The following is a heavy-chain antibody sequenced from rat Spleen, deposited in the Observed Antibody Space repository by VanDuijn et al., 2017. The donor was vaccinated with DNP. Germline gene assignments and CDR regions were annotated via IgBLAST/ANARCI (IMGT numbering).Heavy chain of an antibody. Sequence: EVQLVESGGGLVQPGRSLKLSCAASGFTFSDYYMAWVRQAPKKGLEWVASISYEGSSTYYGDSVKGRFTISRDNAKSTLYLQMNSLRSEDTATYYCARRDTTDPYYYVMDAWGQGASVTVSS. J-gene: IGHJ4*01. D-gene: IGHD1-6*01. CDR1: GFTFSDYY. CDR3: ARRDTTDPYYYVMDA. V-gene: IGHV5-22*01. CDR2: ISYEGSST.